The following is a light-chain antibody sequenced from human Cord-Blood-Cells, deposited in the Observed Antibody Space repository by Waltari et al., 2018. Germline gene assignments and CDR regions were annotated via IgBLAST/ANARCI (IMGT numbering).Light chain of an antibody. CDR3: QQYNSYSWT. CDR2: DAS. J-gene: IGKJ1*01. V-gene: IGKV1-5*01. CDR1: QSISSW. Sequence: DIQMTQSPSTLSASVGDRVTITCRASQSISSWLAWYQQKPGKAPKLLIYDASSLESGVPSRFSGSASGTEFTLTISSLQPDDFATYYCQQYNSYSWTFGQGP.